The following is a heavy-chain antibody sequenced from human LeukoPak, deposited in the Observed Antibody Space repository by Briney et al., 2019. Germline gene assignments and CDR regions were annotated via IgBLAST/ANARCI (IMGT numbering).Heavy chain of an antibody. CDR2: IIPIFGTA. V-gene: IGHV1-69*06. CDR3: AREYSSSWYPHYWYFDP. D-gene: IGHD6-13*01. J-gene: IGHJ2*01. Sequence: SVKVSCKASGGTFSNYAISWVRQAPGQGLEWMGGIIPIFGTANYAQKFRGRVTITADKSTRTAYMELRSLRSDDTAVYYCAREYSSSWYPHYWYFDPWGRGTLVTVSS. CDR1: GGTFSNYA.